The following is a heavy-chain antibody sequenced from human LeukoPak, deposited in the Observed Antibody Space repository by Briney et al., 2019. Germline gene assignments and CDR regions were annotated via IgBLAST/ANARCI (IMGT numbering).Heavy chain of an antibody. CDR3: ASPDGAAAGSKLRYYYGMDV. J-gene: IGHJ6*02. CDR1: GFTFSSYA. Sequence: GGSLRLSCAASGFTFSSYAMSWVRQAPGKGLEWVSAISGSGGSTYYADSVKGRFTISRDNSKNTLYLQMNSLRAEDTAAYYCASPDGAAAGSKLRYYYGMDVWGQGTTVTVSS. CDR2: ISGSGGST. V-gene: IGHV3-23*01. D-gene: IGHD6-13*01.